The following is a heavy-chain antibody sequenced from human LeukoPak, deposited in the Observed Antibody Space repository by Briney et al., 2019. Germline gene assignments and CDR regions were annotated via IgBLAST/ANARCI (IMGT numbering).Heavy chain of an antibody. Sequence: GASVTVSCKASGYTFTGYYMHWVRQAPGQGLEWMGWINPNSGGTNYAQKFQGRVTMTRDTSISTAYMELSRLRSDDTAVYYCARGGLEYYYYYMDVWGKGTTVTVSS. J-gene: IGHJ6*03. CDR2: INPNSGGT. V-gene: IGHV1-2*02. CDR1: GYTFTGYY. CDR3: ARGGLEYYYYYMDV. D-gene: IGHD5-24*01.